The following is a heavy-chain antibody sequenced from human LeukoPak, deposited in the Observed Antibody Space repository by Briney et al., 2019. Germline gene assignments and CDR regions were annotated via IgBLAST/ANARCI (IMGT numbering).Heavy chain of an antibody. CDR3: ARLYSRVGPFDY. D-gene: IGHD5-18*01. J-gene: IGHJ4*02. CDR1: GFTFDDYG. Sequence: GGSLRLSCAASGFTFDDYGMSWVRQAPGKGLEWVSGLNRNGDITGYADSVKGRFIISRDNAKNSLYLQMNSLRAEDTALYHCARLYSRVGPFDYWGQGTLVTVSS. V-gene: IGHV3-20*01. CDR2: LNRNGDIT.